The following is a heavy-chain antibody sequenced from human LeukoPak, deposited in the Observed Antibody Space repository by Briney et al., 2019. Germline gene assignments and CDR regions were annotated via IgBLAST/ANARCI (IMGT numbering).Heavy chain of an antibody. J-gene: IGHJ3*02. CDR1: GYSFTSYW. CDR3: ARASSADAFDI. Sequence: GESLKISRKSSGYSFTSYWIGRVRPMPGKGLEWMGIIYPGASDTRYSPSFQGQVTISADKSISTAYLQWSSLKASDTAMYYCARASSADAFDIRGQGTMVTVSS. D-gene: IGHD6-19*01. V-gene: IGHV5-51*01. CDR2: IYPGASDT.